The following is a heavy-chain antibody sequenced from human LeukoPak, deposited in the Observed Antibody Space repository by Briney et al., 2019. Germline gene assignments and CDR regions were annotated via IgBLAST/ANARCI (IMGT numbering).Heavy chain of an antibody. V-gene: IGHV4-39*01. CDR1: GNSISKSGWS. CDR2: MPYDENVSDNEIP. D-gene: IGHD3-3*01. Sequence: SETLSLTCIVSGNSISKSGWSWGWIRQPPGKGLEWIGTMPYDENVSDNEIPSYNPSLKRRVTLSADTSKNQLSLKVNSVTAADTASYYCARLTLTGVGGRGWFDAWGQGTLVIVSS. CDR3: ARLTLTGVGGRGWFDA. J-gene: IGHJ5*02.